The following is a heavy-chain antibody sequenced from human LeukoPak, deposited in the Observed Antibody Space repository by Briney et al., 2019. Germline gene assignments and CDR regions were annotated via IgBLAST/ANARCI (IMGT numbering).Heavy chain of an antibody. D-gene: IGHD3-10*02. CDR3: ARQQGTMYYFDY. V-gene: IGHV3-20*04. Sequence: GSLRLSCAASGFTFDDYGMSWVRQAPGKGLEWVSGIDWNGGSTGYADSVKGRFTISRDNAKNSLYLQMNSLRAEDTALYYCARQQGTMYYFDYWGQGTLVTVSS. CDR2: IDWNGGST. CDR1: GFTFDDYG. J-gene: IGHJ4*02.